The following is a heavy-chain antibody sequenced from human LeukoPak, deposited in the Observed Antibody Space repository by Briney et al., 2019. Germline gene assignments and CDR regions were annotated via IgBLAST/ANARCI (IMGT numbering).Heavy chain of an antibody. V-gene: IGHV3-23*01. CDR1: GFTFSSYS. J-gene: IGHJ4*02. Sequence: PGGSLRLSCAASGFTFSSYSTTWVRQAPGKGLEWVSAISGSGGSTYYADSVKGRFTISRDNSKNTLYLQMNSLRAEDTAVYYCAKDRLWAAQLPPDYWGQGTLVTVSS. CDR3: AKDRLWAAQLPPDY. CDR2: ISGSGGST. D-gene: IGHD6-6*01.